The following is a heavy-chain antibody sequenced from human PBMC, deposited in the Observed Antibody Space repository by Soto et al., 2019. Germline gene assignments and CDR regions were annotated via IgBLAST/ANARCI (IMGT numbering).Heavy chain of an antibody. J-gene: IGHJ4*02. V-gene: IGHV4-31*03. D-gene: IGHD2-2*01. CDR3: ARSSTSANYFDY. Sequence: QVQLQESGPGLVKPSQTLSLTCTVSGGSISSGGYYWSWIRQHPGKGLEWIGYSYYSGSTYYNPSLKSRVTISVDTSKNHFSLKLSSVTAADTAVYYCARSSTSANYFDYWGQGTLVTVSS. CDR2: SYYSGST. CDR1: GGSISSGGYY.